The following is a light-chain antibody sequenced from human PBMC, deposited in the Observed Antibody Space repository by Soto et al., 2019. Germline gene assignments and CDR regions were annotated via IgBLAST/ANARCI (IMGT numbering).Light chain of an antibody. J-gene: IGLJ1*01. CDR1: SSDVGGYDY. Sequence: ALTHPPSASWSPGQSVTISCTGTSSDVGGYDYVSWYQQRPGKAPKLLIHEVTKRPSGVPDRFSGSKSGNTASLTVSGLQAEDEADYYCSSYAGRTLYVFGTGTKVTVL. CDR3: SSYAGRTLYV. CDR2: EVT. V-gene: IGLV2-8*01.